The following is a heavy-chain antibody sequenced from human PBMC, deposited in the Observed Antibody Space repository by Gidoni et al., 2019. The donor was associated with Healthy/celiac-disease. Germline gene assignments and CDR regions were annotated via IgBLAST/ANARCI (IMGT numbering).Heavy chain of an antibody. J-gene: IGHJ6*02. CDR2: IYWNDDK. D-gene: IGHD1-1*01. CDR3: AHSFSGNKGMGYYYYYGMDV. V-gene: IGHV2-5*01. CDR1: GFSLSTSGVG. Sequence: QITLKESGPTLVKPTQTLTLTCTFSGFSLSTSGVGVGWIRQPPGKALELLALIYWNDDKRYSPSLKSRLTITKETSKNQVVLKMTNMDPVDTATYYCAHSFSGNKGMGYYYYYGMDVWGQGTTVTVSS.